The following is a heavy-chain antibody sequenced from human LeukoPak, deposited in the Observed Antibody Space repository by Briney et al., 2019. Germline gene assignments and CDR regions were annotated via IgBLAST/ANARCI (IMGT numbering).Heavy chain of an antibody. Sequence: PGGSLRLSCAASGFTFDDYAMYWVRQAPGKGLEWVSGISWNSVNIGYADSVKGRFTISRDNAKKSLYLQMNSLRAEDTALYYCAKDRYCSGGSCFSPFDFWGQGTLVTVSS. J-gene: IGHJ4*02. D-gene: IGHD2-15*01. V-gene: IGHV3-9*01. CDR1: GFTFDDYA. CDR3: AKDRYCSGGSCFSPFDF. CDR2: ISWNSVNI.